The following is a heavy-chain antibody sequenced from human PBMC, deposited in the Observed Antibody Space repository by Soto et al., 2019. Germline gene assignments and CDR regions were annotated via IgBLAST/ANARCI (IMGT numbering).Heavy chain of an antibody. D-gene: IGHD6-13*01. CDR2: INTQAGGT. V-gene: IGHV1-2*02. CDR1: GYTFTGYY. J-gene: IGHJ4*02. Sequence: QVHLVQSGAEVRKPGASVKVSCKASGYTFTGYYMHWVRQAPGQGLEWMRWINTQAGGTSYAPRLQGRVTITRDTSMNTAYMELSRLRSDDTAVYYSARDHGNSWPPNFDYWGQGTLITVS. CDR3: ARDHGNSWPPNFDY.